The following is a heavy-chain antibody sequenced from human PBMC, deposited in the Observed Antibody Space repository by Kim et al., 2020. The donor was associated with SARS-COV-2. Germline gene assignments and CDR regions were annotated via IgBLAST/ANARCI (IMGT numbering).Heavy chain of an antibody. CDR2: ISEDGCNK. Sequence: GGSLRPSCAVPPPTLPTPSIPFFSPSPPKAPEGDAFISEDGCNKYYADSVKDRFTISRDNSKNTLWLQMNSLRAEDTAVYYCAKGAMFWGADHDYWGQGTLVTVSS. V-gene: IGHV3-30*18. CDR3: AKGAMFWGADHDY. CDR1: PPTLPTPS. J-gene: IGHJ4*02. D-gene: IGHD3-10*01.